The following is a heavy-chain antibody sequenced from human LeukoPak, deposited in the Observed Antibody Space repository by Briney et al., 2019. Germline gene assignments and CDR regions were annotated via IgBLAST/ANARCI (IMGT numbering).Heavy chain of an antibody. D-gene: IGHD3-3*01. Sequence: SETLSLTCAVYGGSFSGYYWSWIRQPLGKGLEWIGEINHSGSTNYNPSLKSRVTISVDTSKNQFSLKLSSVTAADTAVYYCARGFGVVIYYYYMDVWGKGTTVTVSS. V-gene: IGHV4-34*01. CDR2: INHSGST. CDR3: ARGFGVVIYYYYMDV. CDR1: GGSFSGYY. J-gene: IGHJ6*03.